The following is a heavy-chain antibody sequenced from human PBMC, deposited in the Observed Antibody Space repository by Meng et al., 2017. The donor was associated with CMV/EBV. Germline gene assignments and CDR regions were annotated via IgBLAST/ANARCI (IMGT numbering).Heavy chain of an antibody. V-gene: IGHV4-31*03. Sequence: LRLSCTVSGGSISSGGYYWSWIRQHPGKGLEWIGYIYYSGSTYYNPSLKSRVTISVDTSKNQFSLKLSSVTAADTAVYYCASGPVPDYLGPWGQGTLVTVSS. CDR3: ASGPVPDYLGP. CDR2: IYYSGST. D-gene: IGHD5-12*01. CDR1: GGSISSGGYY. J-gene: IGHJ4*02.